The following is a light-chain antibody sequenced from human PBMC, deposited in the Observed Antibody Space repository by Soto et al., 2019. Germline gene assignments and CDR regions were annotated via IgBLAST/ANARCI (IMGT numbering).Light chain of an antibody. Sequence: DIQMTQSPSSLSASVGDRVTITCRASQGISTYLNWYLQKPWKAPKLLIYAASSLQSGVPSRFSGSGSETDFTLTISSLQPDDFATYACQQSYSPTWTFGQGTKVEIQ. CDR1: QGISTY. J-gene: IGKJ1*01. V-gene: IGKV1-39*01. CDR3: QQSYSPTWT. CDR2: AAS.